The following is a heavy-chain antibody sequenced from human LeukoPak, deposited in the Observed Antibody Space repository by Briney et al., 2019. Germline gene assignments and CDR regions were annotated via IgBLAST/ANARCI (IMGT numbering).Heavy chain of an antibody. CDR3: ATSYYDSSGYYYKAEYFQH. V-gene: IGHV1-18*01. CDR1: GYTFTDYG. CDR2: ISAYNGNT. J-gene: IGHJ1*01. Sequence: ASVKVSCKTSGYTFTDYGISWVRQAPGQGLEWMGWISAYNGNTNYARNLQGRVTMTTDTSTRTAYMELRSPRSDDTAVYFCATSYYDSSGYYYKAEYFQHWGQGTLVTVS. D-gene: IGHD3-22*01.